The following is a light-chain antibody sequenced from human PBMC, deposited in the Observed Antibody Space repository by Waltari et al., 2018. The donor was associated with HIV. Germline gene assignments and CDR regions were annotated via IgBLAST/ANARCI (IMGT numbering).Light chain of an antibody. J-gene: IGLJ2*01. CDR1: SSNLGSHP. CDR2: SNN. V-gene: IGLV1-44*01. Sequence: QSVLTQPPSASATPGPRVTLSCSGSSSNLGSHPVNWYQQRPGTAPKLLIYSNNQRPAGVPDRFSGSKSGTSASLAISGLQSEDEADYYCAAWDDSLNGVVFGGGTKLTVL. CDR3: AAWDDSLNGVV.